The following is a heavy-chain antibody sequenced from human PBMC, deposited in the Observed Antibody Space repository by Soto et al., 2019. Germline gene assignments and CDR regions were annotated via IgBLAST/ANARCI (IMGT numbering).Heavy chain of an antibody. J-gene: IGHJ1*01. CDR2: ISYDGSNE. Sequence: QVQLVESGGGLVQPGRSLRLSCAASGFTFSSYGIHWVRQAPGKGLEWVAVISYDGSNEYYADSVKGRFTISRDNSKNTLSRQMNGLEAEDTDVYYCAKGVMVTAKYFQHWGQGTLVTVSS. V-gene: IGHV3-30*18. CDR3: AKGVMVTAKYFQH. CDR1: GFTFSSYG. D-gene: IGHD2-15*01.